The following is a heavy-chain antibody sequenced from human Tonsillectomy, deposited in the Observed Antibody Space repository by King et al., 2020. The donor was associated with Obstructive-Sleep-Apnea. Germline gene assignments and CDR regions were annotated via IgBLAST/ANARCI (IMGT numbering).Heavy chain of an antibody. CDR2: IYYSWSN. Sequence: QLQESGPGLVKPSQTLSLTCTVSGGSISSGGYYWSGIRQHPGKGLEWIGYIYYSWSNYYNPALKSRVTISVDTSKKQFSLKLSSVTAADTAVYYCVAANYYDSSGYLNLIYFDYWGQGTLVTVSS. V-gene: IGHV4-31*03. CDR1: GGSISSGGYY. J-gene: IGHJ4*02. CDR3: VAANYYDSSGYLNLIYFDY. D-gene: IGHD3-22*01.